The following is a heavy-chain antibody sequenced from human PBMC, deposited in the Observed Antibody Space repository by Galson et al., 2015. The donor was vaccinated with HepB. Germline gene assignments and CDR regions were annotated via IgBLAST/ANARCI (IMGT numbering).Heavy chain of an antibody. CDR1: GFAFDAYR. Sequence: SLRLSCAASGFAFDAYRMHWVRQAPGKGLEWVSLISWDGGSTYYADSVKGRFTISRDNSKNSLYLQMNSLRTEDTALYYCAKDYGDYSDSFPFDIWGQGTMVTVSS. D-gene: IGHD4-17*01. J-gene: IGHJ3*02. CDR2: ISWDGGST. V-gene: IGHV3-43*01. CDR3: AKDYGDYSDSFPFDI.